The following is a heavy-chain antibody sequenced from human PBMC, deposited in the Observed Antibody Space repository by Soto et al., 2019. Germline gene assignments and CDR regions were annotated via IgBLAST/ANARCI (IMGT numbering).Heavy chain of an antibody. J-gene: IGHJ4*02. D-gene: IGHD2-2*01. CDR3: ARAVVPAAWRYFDY. CDR2: IYHSGST. Sequence: SETLSLTCAVSGGSISSGGYSWSWIRQPPGKGLEWIGYIYHSGSTYYNPSLKSRVTISVDRSKNQFSLKLSSVTAADTAVYYCARAVVPAAWRYFDYWGQGTLATVSS. CDR1: GGSISSGGYS. V-gene: IGHV4-30-2*01.